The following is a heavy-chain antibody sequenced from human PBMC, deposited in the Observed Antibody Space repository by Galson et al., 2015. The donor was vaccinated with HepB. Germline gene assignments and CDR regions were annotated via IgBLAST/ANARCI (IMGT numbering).Heavy chain of an antibody. J-gene: IGHJ3*02. Sequence: LSLTCTVSGGSISSYYWSWIRQPPGKGLEWIGYIYYSGSTNYNPSLKSQVTISVDTSKNQFSLKLSSVTAADTAVYYCARDRAHLDVSRFLEWPVGAFDIWGQGTMVTVSS. V-gene: IGHV4-59*01. CDR3: ARDRAHLDVSRFLEWPVGAFDI. CDR1: GGSISSYY. CDR2: IYYSGST. D-gene: IGHD3-3*01.